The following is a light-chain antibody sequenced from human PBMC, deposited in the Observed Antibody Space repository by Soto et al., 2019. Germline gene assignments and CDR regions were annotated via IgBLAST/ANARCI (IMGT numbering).Light chain of an antibody. Sequence: EIVLTQSPGTLSLSPGERATLSCRVSQSVSSSYLAWYQQKPGQAPRLLIYGASSRATGIPDRFSGSGSGTDFTLTISRLEPEDFAVYYCQQYGSSPRTFGQGTKVEIK. CDR1: QSVSSSY. CDR3: QQYGSSPRT. V-gene: IGKV3-20*01. J-gene: IGKJ1*01. CDR2: GAS.